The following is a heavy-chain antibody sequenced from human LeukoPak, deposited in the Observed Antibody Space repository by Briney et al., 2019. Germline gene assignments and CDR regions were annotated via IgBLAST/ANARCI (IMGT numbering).Heavy chain of an antibody. D-gene: IGHD6-13*01. CDR1: GFTFSDYY. Sequence: GGSLRLSCAASGFTFSDYYMSWIRQAPGKGLEWVSYISSSGSTIYYADSVKGRFTISRDNAKNSLYLQMNSLRAEDTAVYYCARDPSSSWYLSAFDIWGQGTMVTVSS. V-gene: IGHV3-11*04. CDR3: ARDPSSSWYLSAFDI. J-gene: IGHJ3*02. CDR2: ISSSGSTI.